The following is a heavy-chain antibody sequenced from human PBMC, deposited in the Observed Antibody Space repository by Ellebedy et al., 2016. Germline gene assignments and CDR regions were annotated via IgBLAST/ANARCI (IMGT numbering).Heavy chain of an antibody. V-gene: IGHV4-30-4*01. J-gene: IGHJ4*02. CDR1: GGSISSGDYF. D-gene: IGHD5-12*01. CDR2: IYYSGNT. CDR3: ARVATGD. Sequence: SETLSLXXTVSGGSISSGDYFWSWIRQPPGKGLEWIGYIYYSGNTYYKPSLKSRATISVDTSKNQFSLKLSSVTAADTAMYYCARVATGDWGQGTLVTVAS.